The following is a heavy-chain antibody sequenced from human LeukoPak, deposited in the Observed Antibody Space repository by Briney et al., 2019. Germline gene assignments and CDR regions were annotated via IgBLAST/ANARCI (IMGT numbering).Heavy chain of an antibody. CDR1: GFTFSGYA. J-gene: IGHJ4*02. CDR2: ISGGGGTT. D-gene: IGHD6-13*01. Sequence: GGSLRLSCAASGFTFSGYAMDWVRQAPGKGLEWVSAISGGGGTTYYTDSVKGRFTISRDNSKNTLYLQMNSLRAEDTAVYYCASLAAAGDYWGQGTLVTVSS. CDR3: ASLAAAGDY. V-gene: IGHV3-23*01.